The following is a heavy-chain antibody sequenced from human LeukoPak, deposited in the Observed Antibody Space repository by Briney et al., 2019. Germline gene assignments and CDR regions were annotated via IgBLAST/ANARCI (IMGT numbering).Heavy chain of an antibody. Sequence: PSETLSLTCTVSGGSISSSIYYWGWIRQPPGKGLEWIGSIYYSGSTYYNPSLKSRVTISLDTSKNQFSLRLSSVTAADTAVYYCARRLGHSESAFDYWGQGTLVTVSS. CDR2: IYYSGST. J-gene: IGHJ4*02. CDR3: ARRLGHSESAFDY. CDR1: GGSISSSIYY. D-gene: IGHD1-26*01. V-gene: IGHV4-39*07.